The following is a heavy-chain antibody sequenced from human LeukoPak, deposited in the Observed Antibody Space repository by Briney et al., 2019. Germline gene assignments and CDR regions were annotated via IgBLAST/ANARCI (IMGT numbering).Heavy chain of an antibody. J-gene: IGHJ1*01. CDR2: MNPNSGNT. V-gene: IGHV1-8*01. CDR3: ARGLRDSSGREYFQH. CDR1: GYTFTSYD. Sequence: ASVKVSCKASGYTFTSYDINWVRQATGQGLEWMGWMNPNSGNTGYAQKFQGRVTMTRNTSISTAYMELSSLRSEDPAVYYCARGLRDSSGREYFQHWGQGTLVTVSS. D-gene: IGHD3-22*01.